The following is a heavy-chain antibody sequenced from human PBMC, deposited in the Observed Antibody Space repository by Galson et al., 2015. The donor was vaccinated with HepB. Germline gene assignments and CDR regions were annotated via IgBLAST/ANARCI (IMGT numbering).Heavy chain of an antibody. CDR1: GGSISSYY. CDR2: IYYSGST. V-gene: IGHV4-59*01. J-gene: IGHJ3*02. CDR3: ARVGDDSSGSTTPDAVDI. Sequence: SETLSLTCTVSGGSISSYYWSWIRQPPGKGLEWIGYIYYSGSTNYNPSLKSRVTISVDTSKNQFSLKLSSVTAADTAVYYCARVGDDSSGSTTPDAVDISGQGTMAPVSS. D-gene: IGHD3-22*01.